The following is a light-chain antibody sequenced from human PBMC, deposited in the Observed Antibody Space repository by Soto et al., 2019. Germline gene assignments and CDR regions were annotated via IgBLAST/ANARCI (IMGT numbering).Light chain of an antibody. CDR3: SSYTSSTTLV. J-gene: IGLJ1*01. CDR2: DVS. Sequence: QSALSQPASVSGSPGQSITISCTGTSSDVGGYNSVSWYQQHPGRAPKLMIYDVSGRPSGVSNRFSGSKSGNTASLTISGLQADDEADYYCSSYTSSTTLVFGTGTKLTVL. V-gene: IGLV2-14*01. CDR1: SSDVGGYNS.